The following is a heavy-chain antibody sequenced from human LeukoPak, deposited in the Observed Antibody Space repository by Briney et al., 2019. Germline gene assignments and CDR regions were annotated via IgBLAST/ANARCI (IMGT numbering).Heavy chain of an antibody. CDR3: ARGVRELVFDY. CDR1: GGSISSYY. Sequence: PSETLSLTCTVSGGSISSYYWSWIRQPPGKGLEWIGYIYYSGSTNYNPSLKSRVTISVDTSKNQFSLKLSSVTAADTAVYYCARGVRELVFDYWGQGTLVTVSS. V-gene: IGHV4-59*01. CDR2: IYYSGST. D-gene: IGHD1-26*01. J-gene: IGHJ4*02.